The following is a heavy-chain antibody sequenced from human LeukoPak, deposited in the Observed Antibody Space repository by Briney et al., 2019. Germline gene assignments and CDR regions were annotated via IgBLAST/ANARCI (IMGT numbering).Heavy chain of an antibody. J-gene: IGHJ4*02. D-gene: IGHD3-3*01. CDR1: GGTFSSYA. CDR2: IIPIFGTA. Sequence: SVKVSCKASGGTFSSYAFSWVRQAPGQGLEWMGGIIPIFGTANYAQRFQGRVTITADESTSTAYMELSSLRSEDTAVYYCARDPLRGGSGYRAFDYWGQGTLVTVSS. CDR3: ARDPLRGGSGYRAFDY. V-gene: IGHV1-69*13.